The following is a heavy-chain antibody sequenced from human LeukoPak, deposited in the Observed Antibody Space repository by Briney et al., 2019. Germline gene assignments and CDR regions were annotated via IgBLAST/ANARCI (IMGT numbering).Heavy chain of an antibody. D-gene: IGHD3-22*01. Sequence: SETLSLTCSVSGGSISRHLWSWIRQPPGKGLDWIAFIHYSGRTKYNPSLQSRVTISIDTSENNFSLKLTSVTAANTAVYYCARLLDNDSSGDPDTFGMWGQGTVVSVSS. V-gene: IGHV4-59*11. CDR1: GGSISRHL. CDR2: IHYSGRT. CDR3: ARLLDNDSSGDPDTFGM. J-gene: IGHJ3*02.